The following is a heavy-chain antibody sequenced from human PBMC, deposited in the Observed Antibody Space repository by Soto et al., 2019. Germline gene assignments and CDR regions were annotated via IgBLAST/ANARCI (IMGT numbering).Heavy chain of an antibody. Sequence: PSETLSLTCTVSGGSISNYFCNWIRQPAGKGLEWIGRIDNSGSTNYNPSLKSRITMSADTSRNQFSLKLNSVTAADTAVYYCARGGQDFWSGPFGYWGQGALVTVSS. D-gene: IGHD3-3*01. CDR2: IDNSGST. CDR3: ARGGQDFWSGPFGY. CDR1: GGSISNYF. J-gene: IGHJ4*02. V-gene: IGHV4-4*07.